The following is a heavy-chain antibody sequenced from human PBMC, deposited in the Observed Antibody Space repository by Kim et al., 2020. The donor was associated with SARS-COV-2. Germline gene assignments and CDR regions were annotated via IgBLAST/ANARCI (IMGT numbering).Heavy chain of an antibody. Sequence: SETLSLTCTVSGGSISSSSYYWGWIRQPPGKGLEWIGSIYYSGSTYYNPSLKSRVTISVDTSKNQFSLKLSSVTAADTAVYYCASNTGCGGDCYWDYYYYYGMDVWGQGTTVTVSS. CDR2: IYYSGST. CDR3: ASNTGCGGDCYWDYYYYYGMDV. D-gene: IGHD2-21*02. V-gene: IGHV4-39*01. J-gene: IGHJ6*02. CDR1: GGSISSSSYY.